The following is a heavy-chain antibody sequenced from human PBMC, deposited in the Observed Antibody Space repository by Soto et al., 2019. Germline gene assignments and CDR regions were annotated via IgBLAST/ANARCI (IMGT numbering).Heavy chain of an antibody. D-gene: IGHD2-15*01. J-gene: IGHJ6*03. Sequence: EVHLVXSGGGLVQPXXXXXLXCAASGFTVSSKYMSWVRQAPGKGLEXVXLIQSGGPTYYADSVXGRFTIXXXXXXXTXXXXXXXXXXXXXXXXXXXRXDVLCXGGRXYGVPLDVWGKGXTVTV. CDR1: GFTVSSKY. V-gene: IGHV3-66*01. CDR2: IQSGGPT. CDR3: XRXDVLCXGGRXYGVPLDV.